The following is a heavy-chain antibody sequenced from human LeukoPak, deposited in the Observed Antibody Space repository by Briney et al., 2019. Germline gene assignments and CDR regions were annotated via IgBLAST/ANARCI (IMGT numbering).Heavy chain of an antibody. D-gene: IGHD2/OR15-2a*01. J-gene: IGHJ3*02. CDR2: IGVGAGST. V-gene: IGHV3-23*01. CDR1: GFTFSNYG. Sequence: GGSLRLSCEASGFTFSNYGLTWVRQAPGKGLEWVSGIGVGAGSTFYADSVKGRFTISRDNSKNTLYLQMNSLRAEDTAVYYCGSLSTVKVFDIWGQGTMVTVSS. CDR3: GSLSTVKVFDI.